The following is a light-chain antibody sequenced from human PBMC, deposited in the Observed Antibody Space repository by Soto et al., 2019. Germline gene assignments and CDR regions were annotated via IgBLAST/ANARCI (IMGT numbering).Light chain of an antibody. V-gene: IGKV3D-20*01. CDR3: QQYGSSAYT. CDR2: DAS. Sequence: EIVLTQPPATLSLSPGERATLSCGASQSVSSSYLAWYQQKPGLAPRLLIYDASSRAPSMPDRCSGSGFGTDFTLPISRLEPEDFAVYYCQQYGSSAYTFGQGTKLEIK. CDR1: QSVSSSY. J-gene: IGKJ2*01.